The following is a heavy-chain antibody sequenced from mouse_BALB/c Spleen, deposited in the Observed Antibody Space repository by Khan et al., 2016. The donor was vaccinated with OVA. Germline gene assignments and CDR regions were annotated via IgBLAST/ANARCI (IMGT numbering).Heavy chain of an antibody. D-gene: IGHD3-1*01. CDR3: SRDEYFVGDAMDY. J-gene: IGHJ4*01. Sequence: QVQLQQPGPELVKPGASVRISCKASVYTFTSYYIHWVKQRPGQGLEWIGWIYPGNVNTKYNEKLKGKATLTAAKSSSTAYKQLSSLTPEYSAVYFCSRDEYFVGDAMDYWGQGTSVTVSS. CDR2: IYPGNVNT. V-gene: IGHV1S56*01. CDR1: VYTFTSYY.